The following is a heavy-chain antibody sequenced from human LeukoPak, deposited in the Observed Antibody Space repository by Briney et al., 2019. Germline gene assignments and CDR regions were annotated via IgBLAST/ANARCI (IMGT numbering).Heavy chain of an antibody. J-gene: IGHJ4*02. Sequence: ASVKVSCKASGYTFTGYYMHWVRQAPGQGLEWMGWISAYNGNTNYAQKLQGRVTMTTDTSTSTAYMELRSLRSDDTAVYYCASSIDSSGYYYQQTFDYWGQGTLVTVSS. CDR2: ISAYNGNT. D-gene: IGHD3-22*01. CDR1: GYTFTGYY. CDR3: ASSIDSSGYYYQQTFDY. V-gene: IGHV1-18*04.